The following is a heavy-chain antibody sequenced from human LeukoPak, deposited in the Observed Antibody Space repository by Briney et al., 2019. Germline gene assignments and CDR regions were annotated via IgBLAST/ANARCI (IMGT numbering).Heavy chain of an antibody. CDR3: AREARIAAAGTDYWFDP. Sequence: SVKVSFKASGGTFSSYAISWVRQAPGQGLEWMGRIIPIFGTANYAQKFQGRVTITEDESTSTAYMELSSLGSEDTAVYYCAREARIAAAGTDYWFDPWGQGTLVTVSS. CDR2: IIPIFGTA. J-gene: IGHJ5*02. V-gene: IGHV1-69*13. D-gene: IGHD6-13*01. CDR1: GGTFSSYA.